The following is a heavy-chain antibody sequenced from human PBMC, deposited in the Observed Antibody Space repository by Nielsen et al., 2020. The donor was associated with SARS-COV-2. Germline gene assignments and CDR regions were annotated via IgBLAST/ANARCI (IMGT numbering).Heavy chain of an antibody. CDR2: IYYSGST. J-gene: IGHJ4*02. CDR1: GGSISSSSYY. D-gene: IGHD2-21*01. V-gene: IGHV4-39*07. Sequence: GSLRLSCTVSGGSISSSSYYWGWIRQPLGKGLEWIGSIYYSGSTYYNPSLKSRVTISVDTSKNQFSLKLSSVTAADTAVYYCARPTMSYCGGDCSDYWGQGTLVTVSS. CDR3: ARPTMSYCGGDCSDY.